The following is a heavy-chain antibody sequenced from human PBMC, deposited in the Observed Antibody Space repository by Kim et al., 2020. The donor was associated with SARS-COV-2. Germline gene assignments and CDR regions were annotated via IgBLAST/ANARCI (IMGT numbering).Heavy chain of an antibody. Sequence: LSLTCAASGFPFSNAWMSWVRQPPGKGLEWLGRIKSNLNGGAADYAAPVKGRFTISRDDSKNTLYLQMNSLKTEDTAMYYCTTGAMSYYYYGMDVWGQGTTVTVSS. CDR1: GFPFSNAW. D-gene: IGHD2-2*01. CDR3: TTGAMSYYYYGMDV. V-gene: IGHV3-15*01. J-gene: IGHJ6*02. CDR2: IKSNLNGGAA.